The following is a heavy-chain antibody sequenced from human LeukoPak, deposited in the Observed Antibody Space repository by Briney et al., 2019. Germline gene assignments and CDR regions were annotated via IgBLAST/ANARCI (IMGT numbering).Heavy chain of an antibody. CDR2: ISHSGST. D-gene: IGHD2-15*01. J-gene: IGHJ6*03. CDR1: GGSSSGYY. CDR3: ARHSAWRGGSSKTESYFFYYYMDV. Sequence: SETLSLACAVYGGSSSGYYWSWIRQPPGKGLEWIGEISHSGSTNYNPSLKSRVTISVDSSKNQFSLRLSSVTAADTAVYYCARHSAWRGGSSKTESYFFYYYMDVWGKGTTVTISS. V-gene: IGHV4-34*01.